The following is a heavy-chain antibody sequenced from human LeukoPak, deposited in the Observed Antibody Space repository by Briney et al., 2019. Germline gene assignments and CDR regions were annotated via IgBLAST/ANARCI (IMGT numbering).Heavy chain of an antibody. D-gene: IGHD2-21*02. CDR1: GFTFNNAW. J-gene: IGHJ4*02. Sequence: PGGSLRLSCAASGFTFNNAWMNWVRQAPGKGLEWVGRIKTKTEGVTTDYPAPVKGRFTVSRDDSKSTLYLQVNSLKTEDTAVYYCTSRVVTTNDYWGQGTLVTVSS. CDR2: IKTKTEGVTT. CDR3: TSRVVTTNDY. V-gene: IGHV3-15*01.